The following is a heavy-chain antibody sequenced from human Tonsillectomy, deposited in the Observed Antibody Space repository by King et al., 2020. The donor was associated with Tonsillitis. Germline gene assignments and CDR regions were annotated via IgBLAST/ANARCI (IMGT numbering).Heavy chain of an antibody. Sequence: VQLVESGGGLVKPGGSLRLSCAASGFTFSSYSMNWVRQAPGKGLEWVSSINTGGDYIYYADSVKGRFTISRDNAQNSLYLQMDSLRADDTAVYYCARIGMGPTIRSHGMDVWGQGTTVTVSS. V-gene: IGHV3-21*01. CDR1: GFTFSSYS. CDR2: INTGGDYI. D-gene: IGHD1-26*01. J-gene: IGHJ6*02. CDR3: ARIGMGPTIRSHGMDV.